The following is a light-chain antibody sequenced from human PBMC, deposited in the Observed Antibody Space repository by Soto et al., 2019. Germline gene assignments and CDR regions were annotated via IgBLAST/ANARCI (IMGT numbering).Light chain of an antibody. CDR2: GAS. CDR1: QDINNF. Sequence: DIQMTQSPSSLSASVGDTVTITCRASQDINNFLAWFQQKPGKAPKSLIYGASTLQSGVPSNFSGSGSDTDFTLTISSLQPEDSATYFCQQYHTFPVTFGGGTKVEIK. V-gene: IGKV1-16*02. CDR3: QQYHTFPVT. J-gene: IGKJ4*01.